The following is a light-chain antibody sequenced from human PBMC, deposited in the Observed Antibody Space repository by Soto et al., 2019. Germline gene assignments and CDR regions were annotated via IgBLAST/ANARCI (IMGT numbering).Light chain of an antibody. CDR1: QTISDY. Sequence: EIQVTQSPSSLSASIGDRVTIRFRASQTISDYLNWYQQKPGKAPKLLIYAASSLQGGVPSRFSGSGSGTNFTLTISGLQPEDLATYSCQQSFSTPRTFGQRTKAGIK. V-gene: IGKV1-39*01. J-gene: IGKJ1*01. CDR3: QQSFSTPRT. CDR2: AAS.